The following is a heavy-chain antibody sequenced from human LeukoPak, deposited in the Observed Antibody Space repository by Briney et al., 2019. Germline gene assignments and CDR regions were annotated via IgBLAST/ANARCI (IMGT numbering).Heavy chain of an antibody. V-gene: IGHV4-39*01. Sequence: SETLSLTCTVSGGSISSSSYYWGWIRQPPGKGLEWIGSVYYSGSTYYNPSLKSRVTISVDTSKNQFSLKLSSVTAADTAVYYCARRVGSSYYYYYYGMDVWGQGTTVTVSS. D-gene: IGHD6-25*01. CDR2: VYYSGST. CDR3: ARRVGSSYYYYYYGMDV. J-gene: IGHJ6*02. CDR1: GGSISSSSYY.